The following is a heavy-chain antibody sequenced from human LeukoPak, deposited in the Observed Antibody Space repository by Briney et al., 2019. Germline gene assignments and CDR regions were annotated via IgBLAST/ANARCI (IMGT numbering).Heavy chain of an antibody. D-gene: IGHD1-26*01. CDR1: GGSISSSSYY. CDR2: IYYSGST. J-gene: IGHJ5*02. Sequence: SETLSLTCTVSGGSISSSSYYWGWIRQPPGKGLEWIGSIYYSGSTYYNPSLKSRVTISVDTSKNQFSLKLSSVTAADTAVYYCARHGSRGWELRPNWFDPWGQGTLVTVSS. CDR3: ARHGSRGWELRPNWFDP. V-gene: IGHV4-39*01.